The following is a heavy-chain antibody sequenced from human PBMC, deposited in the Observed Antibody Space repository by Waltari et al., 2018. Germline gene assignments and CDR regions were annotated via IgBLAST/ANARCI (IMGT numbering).Heavy chain of an antibody. D-gene: IGHD3-9*01. V-gene: IGHV3-30-3*02. J-gene: IGHJ3*01. CDR2: VRYHGGSA. CDR1: DFFFSGLA. CDR3: AKDFDTGPEGFGT. Sequence: QVQLVESGGTVVQPGGSLGLSGAPLDFFFSGLAMDWVRQAPGKGLEWVALVRYHGGSATYADSVRGRFTIAKDTSNDILYLDMSSLRAEDTATYYCAKDFDTGPEGFGTWGQGTDVIVSS.